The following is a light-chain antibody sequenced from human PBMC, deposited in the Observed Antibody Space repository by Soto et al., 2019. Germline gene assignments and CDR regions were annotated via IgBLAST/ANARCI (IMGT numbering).Light chain of an antibody. CDR2: GAS. J-gene: IGKJ1*01. CDR1: QSVSGN. Sequence: EIVMTQSPATLSVSPGERATLSCRASQSVSGNLAWYQQKPGQAPRLLIYGASTRATAIPARFSGSGSGTEFTLTISSRQSEDFVVYYCQQYNNWPPAFGQGTKVEIK. CDR3: QQYNNWPPA. V-gene: IGKV3-15*01.